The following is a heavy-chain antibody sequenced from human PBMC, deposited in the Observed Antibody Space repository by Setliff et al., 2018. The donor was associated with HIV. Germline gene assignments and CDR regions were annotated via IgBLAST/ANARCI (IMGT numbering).Heavy chain of an antibody. CDR1: GFTFSSYS. Sequence: GGSLRLSCAASGFTFSSYSMNWVRQAPGKGLEWVSSISSSSSYIYYADSVKGRFTISRDNAKNSRYLQMNSLRAEDTAVYYCARDSSSWYEFYFDCWGQGTLVTVSS. D-gene: IGHD6-13*01. J-gene: IGHJ4*02. V-gene: IGHV3-21*01. CDR2: ISSSSSYI. CDR3: ARDSSSWYEFYFDC.